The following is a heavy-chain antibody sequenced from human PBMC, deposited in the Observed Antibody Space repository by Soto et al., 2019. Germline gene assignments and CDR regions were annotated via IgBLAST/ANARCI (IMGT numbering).Heavy chain of an antibody. V-gene: IGHV4-59*01. D-gene: IGHD3-10*01. CDR1: GGSISSNY. CDR3: ARLSRNYYGSGSYSYDFDY. Sequence: SETLYLTCTVSGGSISSNYWSWIRQPPGKGLEWIGYIYFSGSTNYNPSLKSRGTISVDTSKNQFSLKRSSVTAADTAVYYCARLSRNYYGSGSYSYDFDYWGQGTLVTVSS. CDR2: IYFSGST. J-gene: IGHJ4*02.